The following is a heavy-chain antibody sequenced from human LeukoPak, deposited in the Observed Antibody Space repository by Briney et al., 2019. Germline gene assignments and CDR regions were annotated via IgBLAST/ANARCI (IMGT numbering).Heavy chain of an antibody. D-gene: IGHD1-7*01. CDR3: AAGTGTSDFDY. V-gene: IGHV3-15*01. CDR2: IKTKVDGDTTETT. CDR1: GFNFNNAW. Sequence: GGSLRLSCVGSGFNFNNAWMSWVRQAPGKGLEWVGRIKTKVDGDTTETTDYAAPVKGRFIISRDDSKNTQYLFLNNLRTEDTAIYYCAAGTGTSDFDYWGQGSLVTVSS. J-gene: IGHJ4*02.